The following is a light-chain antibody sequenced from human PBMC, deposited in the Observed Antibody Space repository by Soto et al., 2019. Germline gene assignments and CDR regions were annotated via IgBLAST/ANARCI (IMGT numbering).Light chain of an antibody. CDR1: QSISSSY. CDR3: QQYGSSLPYT. V-gene: IGKV3-20*01. J-gene: IGKJ2*01. Sequence: EIVLTQSPGTLSLSPGERATLSCRASQSISSSYLAWFQQQPGQAPRLLIYGASSRATGIPDRFSGSGSGTDLTLTISRLEPADFAVYYCQQYGSSLPYTFGQGTKLEI. CDR2: GAS.